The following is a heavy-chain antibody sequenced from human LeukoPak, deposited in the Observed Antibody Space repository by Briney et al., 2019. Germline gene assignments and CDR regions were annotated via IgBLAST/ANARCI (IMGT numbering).Heavy chain of an antibody. J-gene: IGHJ3*02. CDR2: IYPGDSDT. V-gene: IGHV5-51*01. CDR1: GYSFTSYW. Sequence: GGSLQISCKGSGYSFTSYWIGWGRRMPGKGLEWMGIIYPGDSDTRYSPSFQGQVTISADKSISTAYLQWSSLKASDTAMYYCARHNPLGYCSSTSCYGIAFDIWGQGTMVTVSS. CDR3: ARHNPLGYCSSTSCYGIAFDI. D-gene: IGHD2-2*01.